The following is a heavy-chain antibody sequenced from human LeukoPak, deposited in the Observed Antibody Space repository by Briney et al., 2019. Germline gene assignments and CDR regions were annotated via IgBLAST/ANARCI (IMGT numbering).Heavy chain of an antibody. CDR3: ARRIAVAVYSGFSYYMDV. CDR1: GGSISSDNYY. J-gene: IGHJ6*03. Sequence: SETLSLTCTVSGGSISSDNYYWGWIRQPPGKGLEWIGSIYYSGTTYYNPSLKSRVTISVDTSKNQFSLKLSSVTAADTALYYCARRIAVAVYSGFSYYMDVWGKGTTVTVSS. CDR2: IYYSGTT. V-gene: IGHV4-39*01. D-gene: IGHD6-19*01.